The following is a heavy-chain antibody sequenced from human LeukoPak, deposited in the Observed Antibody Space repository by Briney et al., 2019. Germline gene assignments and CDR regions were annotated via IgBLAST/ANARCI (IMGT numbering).Heavy chain of an antibody. V-gene: IGHV3-48*02. CDR2: ITASGTAM. J-gene: IGHJ6*02. CDR3: AREYSSGWYNYYYYGMDV. Sequence: GGSLRLSCAASGFTFSSYSMNWVRQAPGKGLEWVSHITASGTAMFYADSVKGRFTISRDNAKNSLYLQMNSLRDEDTAVYYCAREYSSGWYNYYYYGMDVWGQGTTVTVSS. CDR1: GFTFSSYS. D-gene: IGHD6-19*01.